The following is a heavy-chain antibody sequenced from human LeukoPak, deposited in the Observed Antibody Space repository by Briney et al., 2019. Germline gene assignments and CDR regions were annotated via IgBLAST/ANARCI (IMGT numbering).Heavy chain of an antibody. CDR1: GFTFDDYG. J-gene: IGHJ4*02. Sequence: SGGSLRLSCAASGFTFDDYGMSWVRQAPGKGLDWVSGINWNGGSTGYADSVKGRFTISRDNAKNSLYLQMNSLRAQDTALYYCARAYSSGNFDYWGQGTLVTVSS. V-gene: IGHV3-20*04. CDR2: INWNGGST. D-gene: IGHD3-22*01. CDR3: ARAYSSGNFDY.